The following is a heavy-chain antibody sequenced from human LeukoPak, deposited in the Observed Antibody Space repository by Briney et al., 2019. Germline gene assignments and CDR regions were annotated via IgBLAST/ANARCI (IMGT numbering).Heavy chain of an antibody. J-gene: IGHJ2*01. V-gene: IGHV3-48*03. CDR2: ISSSGSAI. Sequence: PEGSLRLSCAASGFSFSSYEMNWVRQAPGKGLEWVSYISSSGSAIYSAASVKGRSTISRDNAKTSLYLQMNSLRAGDTAVYYCARGQYCTNGVCTDDWYFDLWGRGTLVTVSS. D-gene: IGHD2-8*01. CDR3: ARGQYCTNGVCTDDWYFDL. CDR1: GFSFSSYE.